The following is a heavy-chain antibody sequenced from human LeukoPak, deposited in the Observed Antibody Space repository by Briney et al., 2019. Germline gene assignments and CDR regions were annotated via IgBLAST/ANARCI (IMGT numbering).Heavy chain of an antibody. CDR3: ARGGSRKSATLYY. V-gene: IGHV1-2*02. D-gene: IGHD1-26*01. Sequence: ASVTVSFTASGYTFTVYYMHWVRQAPGQGLEWMGWINPNSGGTNYAQKFQGRVTMTRDTSISTAYMELSRLRSDDTAVYYCARGGSRKSATLYYWGQGTLVTVSS. CDR1: GYTFTVYY. CDR2: INPNSGGT. J-gene: IGHJ4*02.